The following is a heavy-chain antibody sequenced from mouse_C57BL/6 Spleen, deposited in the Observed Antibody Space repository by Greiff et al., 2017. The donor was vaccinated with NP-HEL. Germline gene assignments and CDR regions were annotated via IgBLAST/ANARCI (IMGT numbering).Heavy chain of an antibody. V-gene: IGHV1-61*01. CDR3: ARSWYYGSSYTAWFAY. Sequence: QVQLQQSGAELVRPGSSVKLSCKASGYTFTSYWMDWVKQRPGQGLEWIGNIYPSDSATHYNQKFKDKATLTVDKSSSTAYMQLSSLTSEDSAVYYCARSWYYGSSYTAWFAYWGQGTLVTVSA. CDR2: IYPSDSAT. CDR1: GYTFTSYW. D-gene: IGHD1-1*01. J-gene: IGHJ3*01.